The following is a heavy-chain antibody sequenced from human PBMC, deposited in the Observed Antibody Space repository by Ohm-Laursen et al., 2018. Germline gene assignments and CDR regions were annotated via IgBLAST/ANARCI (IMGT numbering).Heavy chain of an antibody. J-gene: IGHJ4*02. CDR2: IYYSGST. Sequence: SETLSLTCTVSGGSVSSGSYFWSWIRQPPGKGLEWIGYIYYSGSTNYNPSLKSRVTISVDMSKNQLSLKLSSVTAADTAVYYCVGDRNTYKWYYYWGQGSLVTVSS. V-gene: IGHV4-61*01. CDR3: VGDRNTYKWYYY. CDR1: GGSVSSGSYF. D-gene: IGHD3-10*01.